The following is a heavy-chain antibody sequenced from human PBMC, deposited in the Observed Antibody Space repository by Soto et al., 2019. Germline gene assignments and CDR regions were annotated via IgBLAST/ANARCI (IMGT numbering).Heavy chain of an antibody. Sequence: SGPTLVKPTQTLTLTCTFSGFSLSTSGVGVGWIRQPPGKALEWLALIYWDDDKRYSPSLKSRLTITKDTSKNQVVLTMTNMDPVDTATYYCAHFGRAGIAVAVDFDYWGQGTLVTVSS. CDR3: AHFGRAGIAVAVDFDY. CDR2: IYWDDDK. D-gene: IGHD6-19*01. J-gene: IGHJ4*02. V-gene: IGHV2-5*02. CDR1: GFSLSTSGVG.